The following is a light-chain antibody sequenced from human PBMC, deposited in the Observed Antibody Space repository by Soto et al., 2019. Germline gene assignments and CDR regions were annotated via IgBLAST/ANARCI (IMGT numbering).Light chain of an antibody. J-gene: IGKJ1*01. Sequence: EIVLTQSPGTLSLSPGERATLSCRASQSVSSSYLAWYQQKPGQAPRLLIYGASSRATGIPDRFSGSGSGTGFPLNISRLEAEGFSGFYCQQYGSSPGWTFGQGTKVEIK. CDR2: GAS. CDR1: QSVSSSY. V-gene: IGKV3-20*01. CDR3: QQYGSSPGWT.